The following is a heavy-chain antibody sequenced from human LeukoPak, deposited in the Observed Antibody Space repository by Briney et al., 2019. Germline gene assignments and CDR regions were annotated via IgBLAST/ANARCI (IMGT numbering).Heavy chain of an antibody. V-gene: IGHV4-34*01. D-gene: IGHD3-10*01. CDR3: ARGRSHYYGSGRYYTY. CDR1: GGSFRGYY. J-gene: IGHJ4*02. CDR2: INHSGST. Sequence: PSETLSLTCAVYGGSFRGYYWIWIRRPPGKGLEWIGEINHSGSTNYNPSLKSRVTISVDTSKNQFSLKLSSVTAADTAVYYCARGRSHYYGSGRYYTYWGQGTLVTASS.